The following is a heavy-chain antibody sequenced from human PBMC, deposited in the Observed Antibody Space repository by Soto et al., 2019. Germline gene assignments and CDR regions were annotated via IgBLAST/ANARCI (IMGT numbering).Heavy chain of an antibody. Sequence: GESLKISCQCSGYTFSNFWIACVRQLPGKGLEWMGIIYPGDYETRYSPSFHGKVTISADRSIGTAYLQWSSLEASDSAFYFCARSPSSSPYFDYWGQGALVTVSS. J-gene: IGHJ4*02. CDR3: ARSPSSSPYFDY. CDR1: GYTFSNFW. D-gene: IGHD6-13*01. CDR2: IYPGDYET. V-gene: IGHV5-51*01.